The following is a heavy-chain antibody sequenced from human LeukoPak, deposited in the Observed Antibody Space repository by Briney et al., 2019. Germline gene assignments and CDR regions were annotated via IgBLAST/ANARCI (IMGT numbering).Heavy chain of an antibody. CDR3: ARDYYDSSGYYLMDY. V-gene: IGHV1-18*01. CDR1: GYTFTSYG. D-gene: IGHD3-22*01. Sequence: GASVKVSCKASGYTFTSYGIRWVRQDPRQGLEWMGWIRADIGKTNYAQKLQGRVTMTTDTSTSTAYMELRSLRSDDTAVYYCARDYYDSSGYYLMDYCGQGALVTVSS. J-gene: IGHJ4*02. CDR2: IRADIGKT.